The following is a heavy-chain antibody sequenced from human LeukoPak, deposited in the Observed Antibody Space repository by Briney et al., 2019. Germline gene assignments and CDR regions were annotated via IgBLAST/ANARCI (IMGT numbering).Heavy chain of an antibody. CDR3: ARVSGDYYDY. Sequence: GGSLRLSCAASGFTVSRNYMTWVRQAPGKGLEWVSVIHSGGGTYYADSVRGRFTISRDNSKNTVYLQMGSLRIDDMAVYYCARVSGDYYDYWGQGTLVTVSS. J-gene: IGHJ4*02. CDR2: IHSGGGT. V-gene: IGHV3-66*01. CDR1: GFTVSRNY. D-gene: IGHD3-22*01.